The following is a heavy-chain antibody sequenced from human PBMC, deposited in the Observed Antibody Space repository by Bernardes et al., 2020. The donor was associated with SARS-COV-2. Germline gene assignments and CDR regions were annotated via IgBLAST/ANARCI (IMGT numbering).Heavy chain of an antibody. D-gene: IGHD4-4*01. Sequence: GWSLRLSCAASGFTFGSYTMNWVRQAPGKGLEWISSLSSSSRYISYSDSVRGRFTISRDNAKNSVSLQMNSLRAEDTAVYYCAKVYFSNLYYFDYWRQGTKVNDCS. CDR1: GFTFGSYT. CDR3: AKVYFSNLYYFDY. V-gene: IGHV3-21*06. J-gene: IGHJ4*02. CDR2: LSSSSRYI.